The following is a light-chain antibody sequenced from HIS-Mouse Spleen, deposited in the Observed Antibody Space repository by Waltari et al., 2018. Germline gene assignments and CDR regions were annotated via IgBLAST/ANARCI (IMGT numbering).Light chain of an antibody. CDR1: SGSIASNY. CDR2: EDN. V-gene: IGLV6-57*02. J-gene: IGLJ3*02. CDR3: QSYDSSNWV. Sequence: NFMLTQPHSVSESPGKTVTISCTGSSGSIASNYVQWYQQRPGSAPTTVIYEDNQRPSGVPVRLSGSIDSSSNSASLTISGLKTEDKADYYCQSYDSSNWVFGGGTKLTVL.